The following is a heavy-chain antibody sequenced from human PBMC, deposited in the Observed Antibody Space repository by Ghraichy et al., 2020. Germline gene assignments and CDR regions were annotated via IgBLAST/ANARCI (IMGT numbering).Heavy chain of an antibody. D-gene: IGHD6-19*01. J-gene: IGHJ6*02. CDR3: AKASYSSAWNQDHYGMDV. CDR2: IYHSGST. V-gene: IGHV4-38-2*02. CDR1: GYSISSGYY. Sequence: SETLSLTCSVSGYSISSGYYWGWIRQPPGKGLEWIGSIYHSGSTYYNPSLKSRVTISVDTSKNQFSLKLSSVTAADTAIYYCAKASYSSAWNQDHYGMDVWGQRTTGTLSS.